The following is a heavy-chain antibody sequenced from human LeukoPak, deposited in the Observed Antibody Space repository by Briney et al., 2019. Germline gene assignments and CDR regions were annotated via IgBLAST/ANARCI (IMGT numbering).Heavy chain of an antibody. CDR2: IYHSGST. CDR3: ARVRKDGGNPADY. V-gene: IGHV4-30-2*01. Sequence: SQSLSLTCAVSGGSISSGGYSWGWIRQPPGKGLEWIGYIYHSGSTYYNPSLKSRVTISVDRSKNQCSLKLSSVTAADTAVYYCARVRKDGGNPADYWGQGNLVTVSS. CDR1: GGSISSGGYS. D-gene: IGHD4-23*01. J-gene: IGHJ4*02.